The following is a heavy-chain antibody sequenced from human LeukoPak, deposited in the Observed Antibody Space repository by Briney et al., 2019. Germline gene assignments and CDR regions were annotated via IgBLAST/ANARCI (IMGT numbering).Heavy chain of an antibody. CDR1: GFTFSSYS. V-gene: IGHV3-21*01. CDR3: VHRADGSGYDHSFDI. D-gene: IGHD3-22*01. Sequence: PGGSLRLSCAASGFTFSSYSMNWVRQAPGKGLEWVSSIGSTSIDIYYADSVKGRFTISRDNAKNSLDLQMNSLRVEDTALHYCVHRADGSGYDHSFDIWGQGTMVTVSS. J-gene: IGHJ3*02. CDR2: IGSTSIDI.